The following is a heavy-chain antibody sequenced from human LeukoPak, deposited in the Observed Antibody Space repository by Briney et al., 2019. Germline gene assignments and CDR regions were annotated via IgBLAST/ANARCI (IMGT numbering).Heavy chain of an antibody. J-gene: IGHJ6*03. CDR3: ARVSLGVGDYYYYYMDV. Sequence: SETLSLTCTLSGGSPSRYYWSWIPQPPGKGLGWIGYIYYSGSTNYNPSLKSRVTISVDTSKNQFSLKLSSVTAADTAVYYCARVSLGVGDYYYYYMDVWGKGTTVTVSS. CDR1: GGSPSRYY. CDR2: IYYSGST. D-gene: IGHD3-3*01. V-gene: IGHV4-59*01.